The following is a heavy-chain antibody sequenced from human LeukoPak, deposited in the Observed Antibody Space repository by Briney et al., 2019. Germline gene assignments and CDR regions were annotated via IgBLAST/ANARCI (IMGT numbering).Heavy chain of an antibody. D-gene: IGHD4/OR15-4a*01. V-gene: IGHV4-59*01. Sequence: SETLSLTCTVSGGSISSYYWSWIRQPPGKGLEWIGYIYYSGSTNYNPSLKSRVTISVDTSKNQFSLMLSSVTAADTAVYYCARGGARGYYYYYMDVWGKGTTVTVSS. CDR1: GGSISSYY. CDR2: IYYSGST. J-gene: IGHJ6*03. CDR3: ARGGARGYYYYYMDV.